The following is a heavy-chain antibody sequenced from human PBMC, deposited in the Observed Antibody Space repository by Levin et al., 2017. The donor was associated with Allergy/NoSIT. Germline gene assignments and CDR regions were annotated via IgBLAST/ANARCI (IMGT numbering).Heavy chain of an antibody. V-gene: IGHV3-74*01. D-gene: IGHD1-26*01. Sequence: GGSLRLSCAASGFTFSSYWMHWVRQAPGKGLVWVSRINSDGSNKNYADSVKGRFTISRDNAKNTLYLQMNSLRAEDTAVYYCARALIVGATSGGDYWGQGTLVTVSS. CDR1: GFTFSSYW. J-gene: IGHJ4*02. CDR2: INSDGSNK. CDR3: ARALIVGATSGGDY.